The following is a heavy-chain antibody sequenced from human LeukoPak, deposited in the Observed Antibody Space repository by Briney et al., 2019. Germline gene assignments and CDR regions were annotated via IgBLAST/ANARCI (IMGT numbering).Heavy chain of an antibody. CDR3: AKDQVISGSEASDI. CDR2: ISGNGVGT. Sequence: GGSRRLSCAASGFTFSSYTMNWVRLAPGKGLEWVSAISGNGVGTYYADSVKGRFTISRDNSWNTLYLQMNSLRAEDTAVYYCAKDQVISGSEASDIWGQGTMVTVSS. D-gene: IGHD2-21*01. CDR1: GFTFSSYT. V-gene: IGHV3-23*01. J-gene: IGHJ3*02.